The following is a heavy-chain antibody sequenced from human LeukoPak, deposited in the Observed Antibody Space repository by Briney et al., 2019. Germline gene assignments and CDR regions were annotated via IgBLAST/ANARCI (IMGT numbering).Heavy chain of an antibody. J-gene: IGHJ5*02. Sequence: AASVKVSCKASGGTFSSYAISWVRQAPGQGLEWMGGIIPIFGTANYAQKFQGGVTITADESTSTAYMELSSLRSEDTAVYYCAFGDGMAENHWGQGTLVTVSS. V-gene: IGHV1-69*01. D-gene: IGHD6-13*01. CDR3: AFGDGMAENH. CDR2: IIPIFGTA. CDR1: GGTFSSYA.